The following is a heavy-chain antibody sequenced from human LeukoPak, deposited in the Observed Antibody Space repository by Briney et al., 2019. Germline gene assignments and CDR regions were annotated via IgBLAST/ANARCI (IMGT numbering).Heavy chain of an antibody. CDR3: AREETYGSGSYYNHYYYMDV. D-gene: IGHD3-10*01. CDR2: INPNSGGT. J-gene: IGHJ6*03. Sequence: ASVKVSCKASGGTFSSYAISWVRQAPGQGLEWMGWINPNSGGTNYAQKFQGRVTMTRDTSISTAYMELSRLRSDDTAVYYCAREETYGSGSYYNHYYYMDVWGKGTTVTVSS. CDR1: GGTFSSYA. V-gene: IGHV1-2*02.